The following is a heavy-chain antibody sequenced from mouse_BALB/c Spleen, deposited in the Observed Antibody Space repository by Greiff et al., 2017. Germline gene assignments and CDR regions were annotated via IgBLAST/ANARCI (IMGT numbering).Heavy chain of an antibody. V-gene: IGHV5-9-4*01. CDR2: ISSGGSYT. J-gene: IGHJ4*01. D-gene: IGHD2-14*01. CDR1: GFTFSSYA. Sequence: EVMLVESGGGLVKPGGSLKLSCAASGFTFSSYAMSWVRQSPEKRLEWVAEISSGGSYTYYPDTVTGRFTISRDNAKNTLYLEMSSLRSEDTAMYYCARVRGYGYAMDYWGQGTSVTVSS. CDR3: ARVRGYGYAMDY.